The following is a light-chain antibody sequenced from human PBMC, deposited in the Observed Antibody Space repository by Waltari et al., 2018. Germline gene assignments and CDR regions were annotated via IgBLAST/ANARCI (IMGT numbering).Light chain of an antibody. J-gene: IGLJ1*01. V-gene: IGLV1-47*01. CDR3: ASWDETHYV. CDR1: SSNLGSNY. CDR2: RNN. Sequence: QSVLTQPPSASETPGQRDIISCSGSSSNLGSNYLYWYQQLPGMAPKLLIYRNNRRPSGVPDRFTASKSGTFASLAISGLRSEDEAVYYCASWDETHYVFGSGTKVTVL.